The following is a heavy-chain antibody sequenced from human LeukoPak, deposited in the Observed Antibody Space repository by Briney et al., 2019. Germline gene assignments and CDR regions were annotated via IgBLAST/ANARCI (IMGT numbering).Heavy chain of an antibody. Sequence: GASLRLSCAASGFTFKKYGMGWVRQTPGKGVEWVSTIGEQYDDTHYADSVKGRFTISRDNSKNTVFLLMDGLRAEDTAVYYCAKDCCGDSFFVYWGQGALVAVSS. CDR1: GFTFKKYG. J-gene: IGHJ4*02. CDR2: IGEQYDDT. V-gene: IGHV3-23*01. CDR3: AKDCCGDSFFVY. D-gene: IGHD2-21*02.